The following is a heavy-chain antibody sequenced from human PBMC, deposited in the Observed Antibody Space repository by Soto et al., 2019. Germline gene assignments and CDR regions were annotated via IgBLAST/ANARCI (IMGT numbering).Heavy chain of an antibody. D-gene: IGHD3-10*01. CDR2: FNAGNVNT. Sequence: QVQLVQAGAEAKKPGASVKVSCKASGYTFTSYAMHRVLNAPGHRLEWMGWFNAGNVNTKYSQTFQGRVTITRDTYARKAYLELSSRISEDTAVYYCARDSLITLVRGVQSEYYFDYGGQGTLVTVSS. J-gene: IGHJ4*02. CDR1: GYTFTSYA. CDR3: ARDSLITLVRGVQSEYYFDY. V-gene: IGHV1-3*01.